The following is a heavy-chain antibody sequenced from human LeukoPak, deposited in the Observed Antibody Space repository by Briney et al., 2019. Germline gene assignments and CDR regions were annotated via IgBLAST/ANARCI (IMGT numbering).Heavy chain of an antibody. CDR1: GFTFSSYS. Sequence: PGGSLRLACAASGFTFSSYSMNWVRQAPGKGLEWVSSISSSSSHIYYADSVKGRFTISRDNAKNSLYLQMNSLRAEDTAVYYCARLGTISGYPSWGQGTLVTVSS. D-gene: IGHD3-22*01. J-gene: IGHJ4*02. CDR2: ISSSSSHI. CDR3: ARLGTISGYPS. V-gene: IGHV3-21*01.